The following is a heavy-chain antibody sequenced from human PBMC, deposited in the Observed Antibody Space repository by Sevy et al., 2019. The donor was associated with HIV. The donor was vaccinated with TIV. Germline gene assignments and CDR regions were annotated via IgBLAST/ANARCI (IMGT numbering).Heavy chain of an antibody. Sequence: SETLSLTCTVSGGSITSLYWNWIRQPPGKGLDWIANIYYNANINSNPSPKGRVTLSLDTSKNQFSRRLSSVTAADTAMYYCAGENAWGRGYSWGQGTLVTVSS. CDR3: AGENAWGRGYS. CDR1: GGSITSLY. V-gene: IGHV4-59*08. D-gene: IGHD1-26*01. CDR2: IYYNANI. J-gene: IGHJ4*02.